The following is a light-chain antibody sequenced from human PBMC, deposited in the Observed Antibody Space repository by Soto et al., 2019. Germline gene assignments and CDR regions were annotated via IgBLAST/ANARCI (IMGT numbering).Light chain of an antibody. CDR3: ASYRSANTLVV. Sequence: QSVLTQPASVSGSPGQSITISCTGTGRDIGNYNYVSWYQHHPGKAPKLMIYEVTSRPSGVSDRFSGSKSGMTASLTISGLQPEDEADYFRASYRSANTLVVFGTGTKVTVL. CDR1: GRDIGNYNY. V-gene: IGLV2-14*01. CDR2: EVT. J-gene: IGLJ1*01.